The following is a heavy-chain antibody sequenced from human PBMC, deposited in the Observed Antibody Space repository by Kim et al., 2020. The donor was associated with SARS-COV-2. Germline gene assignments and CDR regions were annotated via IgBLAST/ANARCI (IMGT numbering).Heavy chain of an antibody. CDR3: ASSNSSSSVVFDY. V-gene: IGHV4-59*01. D-gene: IGHD6-6*01. Sequence: NPSLKSGVTIAVNTSKNQFSQKMSSVTAADTAVYYCASSNSSSSVVFDYWGQGTLVTVSS. J-gene: IGHJ4*02.